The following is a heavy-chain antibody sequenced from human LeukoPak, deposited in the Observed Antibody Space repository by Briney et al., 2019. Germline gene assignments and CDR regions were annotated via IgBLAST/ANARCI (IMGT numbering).Heavy chain of an antibody. J-gene: IGHJ4*02. CDR3: AKVRSPSGYDLDN. CDR2: FDPEDGET. CDR1: GYTLTELS. D-gene: IGHD5-12*01. Sequence: ASVKVSCKVSGYTLTELSMHWVRQAPGKGLEWMGGFDPEDGETIYAQKFQGRVTMTEDTSTDTAYMEVIRLRSDDTAVYFCAKVRSPSGYDLDNWGQGTLVTVSS. V-gene: IGHV1-24*01.